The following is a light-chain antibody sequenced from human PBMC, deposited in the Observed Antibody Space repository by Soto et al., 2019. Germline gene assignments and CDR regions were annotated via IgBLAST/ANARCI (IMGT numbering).Light chain of an antibody. CDR2: GAS. V-gene: IGKV3-20*01. CDR1: RSISSTY. CDR3: QQYGCSPPYT. Sequence: EIVLTQSPGTLSLSPGERATLSCRASRSISSTYLAWYQQKPGQAPRLLIYGASSRATGIPDRFSGSGSGTDFTLTINRLEPEDFAVYYCQQYGCSPPYTFGQGTKLEIK. J-gene: IGKJ2*01.